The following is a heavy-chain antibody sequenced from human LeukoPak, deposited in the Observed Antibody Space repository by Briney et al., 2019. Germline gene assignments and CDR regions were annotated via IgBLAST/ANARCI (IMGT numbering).Heavy chain of an antibody. Sequence: ASVKVSCKASGYTFTSYYMHWVRQAPGQGLEWMGWINPNSGGTNYAQKFQGRGTMTRDTSISTAYMELSRLRSDDTAVYYCARVGGGGTVVMSHWGQGTLVTVSS. CDR1: GYTFTSYY. J-gene: IGHJ4*02. D-gene: IGHD4-23*01. CDR3: ARVGGGGTVVMSH. V-gene: IGHV1-2*02. CDR2: INPNSGGT.